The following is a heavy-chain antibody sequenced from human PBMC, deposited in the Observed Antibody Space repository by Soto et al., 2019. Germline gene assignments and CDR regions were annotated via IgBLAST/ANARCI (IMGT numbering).Heavy chain of an antibody. CDR1: GFIFSSYG. CDR2: IWYDGSNT. J-gene: IGHJ1*01. CDR3: ARGLRAAAGRDYFQY. D-gene: IGHD6-13*01. V-gene: IGHV3-33*01. Sequence: QVQLVESGGGVVQPGRSLTLSCAASGFIFSSYGMHWVRQAPGKGLQWVAVIWYDGSNTYYADSVKGRFTISRDNSKNTVYLQMNSLSAEDTAVYYCARGLRAAAGRDYFQYWGQGTLVTVSS.